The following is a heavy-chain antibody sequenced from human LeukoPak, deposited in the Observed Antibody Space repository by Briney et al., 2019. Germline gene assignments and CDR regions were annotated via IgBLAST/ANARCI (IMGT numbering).Heavy chain of an antibody. J-gene: IGHJ4*02. V-gene: IGHV1-69*04. CDR1: GGTFSSYA. CDR2: IIPILGIA. Sequence: GASVNVSCTASGGTFSSYAISWVRQAPGQGLEWMGRIIPILGIANYAQKFQGRVTITADKSTSTAYMELSSLRSEDTAVYYCARDRGIAVAGTLDWGQGTLVTVSS. D-gene: IGHD6-19*01. CDR3: ARDRGIAVAGTLD.